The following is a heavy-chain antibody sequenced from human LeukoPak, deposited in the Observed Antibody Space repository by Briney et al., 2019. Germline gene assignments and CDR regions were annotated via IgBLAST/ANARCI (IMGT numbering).Heavy chain of an antibody. CDR1: GGSISSGDYY. V-gene: IGHV4-30-4*08. Sequence: KSSETLSLTCTVSGGSISSGDYYWSWIRQPPGKGLEWIGYIYYSGSTYYNPSLKSRVTISVDTSKNQFSLKLSSVTAADTAVYYCARVGMPYYFDYWGQGTLVTVSA. J-gene: IGHJ4*02. CDR2: IYYSGST. D-gene: IGHD2-2*01. CDR3: ARVGMPYYFDY.